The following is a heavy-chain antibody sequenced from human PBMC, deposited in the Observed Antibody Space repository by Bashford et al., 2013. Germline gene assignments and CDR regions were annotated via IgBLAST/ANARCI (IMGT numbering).Heavy chain of an antibody. V-gene: IGHV4-34*01. J-gene: IGHJ4*02. D-gene: IGHD4-17*01. CDR1: GGSFSGYY. Sequence: SETLSLTCAVYGGSFSGYYWSWIRQPPGKGLEWIGEINHSGSTNYNPSLKSRVTISVDTSKNQFSLKLSSVTAADTAVYYCARVRLYGFDYWGQGTLVTVSS. CDR2: INHSGST. CDR3: ARVRLYGFDY.